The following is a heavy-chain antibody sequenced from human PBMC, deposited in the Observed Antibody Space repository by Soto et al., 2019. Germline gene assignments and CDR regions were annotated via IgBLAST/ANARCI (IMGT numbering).Heavy chain of an antibody. CDR2: INQDGSKI. CDR3: ARDPGNGALDY. Sequence: GGSLRLSCAASGSTFSSSWMSWVRQAPGEGLEWVALINQDGSKIFYVDSMKGRFTISRDNAKNSLHLQMNSLRAEDTAVYHCARDPGNGALDYWGQGTLVTVSS. CDR1: GSTFSSSW. J-gene: IGHJ4*02. V-gene: IGHV3-7*04. D-gene: IGHD4-17*01.